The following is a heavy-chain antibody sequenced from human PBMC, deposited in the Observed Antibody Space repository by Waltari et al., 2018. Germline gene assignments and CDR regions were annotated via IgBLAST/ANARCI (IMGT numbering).Heavy chain of an antibody. CDR2: IDHSGST. D-gene: IGHD5-18*01. V-gene: IGHV4-38-2*02. CDR1: GYSISSGYY. CDR3: AREDTWIQLWAGAFDI. Sequence: QVQLQESGPGLVKPSETLSLTCAVSGYSISSGYYWGWIRQPPGKGLEWIGSIDHSGSTYYTPSLKSRVTISVDTSKNQFSLKLSSVTAADTAVYYCAREDTWIQLWAGAFDIWGQGTMVTVSS. J-gene: IGHJ3*02.